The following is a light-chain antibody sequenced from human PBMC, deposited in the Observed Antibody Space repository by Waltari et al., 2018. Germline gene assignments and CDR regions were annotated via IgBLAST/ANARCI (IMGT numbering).Light chain of an antibody. J-gene: IGLJ2*01. Sequence: QSALTQPASVSGSPGQSITISCTGTSRDVGSYNLVSWYQQYPGKAPKLIIYEVSKWPSGLSNRFSGSKSGNTASLTISGLQAEDEADYYCCSNAGRTTVLFGGGTKVTVL. V-gene: IGLV2-23*02. CDR2: EVS. CDR3: CSNAGRTTVL. CDR1: SRDVGSYNL.